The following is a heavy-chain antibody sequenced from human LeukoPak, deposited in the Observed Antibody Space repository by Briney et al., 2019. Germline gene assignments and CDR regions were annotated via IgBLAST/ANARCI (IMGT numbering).Heavy chain of an antibody. J-gene: IGHJ4*02. CDR2: ISWNSGSI. V-gene: IGHV3-9*01. Sequence: QPGRSLRLSCAASGFTFDDYAMHWVRQAPGKGLEWVSGISWNSGSIGYADSVKGRFTISRDNAKNSLYLQMNSLRAEDTALYYCAKDMRGPDQAFSYWGQGTLVTVSS. CDR1: GFTFDDYA. CDR3: AKDMRGPDQAFSY.